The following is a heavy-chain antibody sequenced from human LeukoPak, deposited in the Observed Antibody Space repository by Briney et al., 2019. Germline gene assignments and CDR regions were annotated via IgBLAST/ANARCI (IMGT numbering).Heavy chain of an antibody. J-gene: IGHJ4*02. V-gene: IGHV1-8*01. CDR1: GYIFSNYD. D-gene: IGHD3-16*02. CDR3: ARGLRSDY. CDR2: MNPNSGRR. Sequence: GASVKVSCKASGYIFSNYDINWVRQAPGHGLEWMGWMNPNSGRRVYAQKFQGRVTMTRNSSINTAYMEPTSLRSDDRAVYYCARGLRSDYWGQGTLVTVSS.